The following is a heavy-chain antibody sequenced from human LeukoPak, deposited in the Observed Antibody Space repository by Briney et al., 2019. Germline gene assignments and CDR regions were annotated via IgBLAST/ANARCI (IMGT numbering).Heavy chain of an antibody. D-gene: IGHD2-15*01. Sequence: SETLSLTCTVSGGSISSYYWSWIRQPPGKGLEWIGYVSYGGSTNYNPSLKSRVTISVDTSKNQFSLKLTSVTAADTAVYYRARGAELPDYWGQGTLVTVSS. J-gene: IGHJ4*02. CDR2: VSYGGST. V-gene: IGHV4-59*01. CDR1: GGSISSYY. CDR3: ARGAELPDY.